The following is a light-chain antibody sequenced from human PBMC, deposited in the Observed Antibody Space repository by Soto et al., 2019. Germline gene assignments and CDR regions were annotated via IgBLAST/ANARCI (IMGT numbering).Light chain of an antibody. CDR1: SSNIGTYY. CDR2: DNN. CDR3: GTWDSSLSAVV. V-gene: IGLV1-51*01. Sequence: QSVLTQPPSVSAAPGQKVAISCSGSSSNIGTYYVSWYQHVPGAAPKLLIYDNNELPSGIPDRFSGSKSGTSATLDITGLQTEDEADYHCGTWDSSLSAVVFGGGTQLTVL. J-gene: IGLJ2*01.